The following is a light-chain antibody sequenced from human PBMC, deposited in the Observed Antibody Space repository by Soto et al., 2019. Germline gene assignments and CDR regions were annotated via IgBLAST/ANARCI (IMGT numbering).Light chain of an antibody. Sequence: DIQLTQSPSTLSASVGDRVTITCRASQSVTAWLAWYQQKPGKAPKLLIYDASSLQSGVPSRFSGSGSGTEFFPTISRLLTDDFAYYYCQQYYRSCTFGQGTKVEIK. J-gene: IGKJ2*02. CDR2: DAS. CDR3: QQYYRSCT. CDR1: QSVTAW. V-gene: IGKV1-5*01.